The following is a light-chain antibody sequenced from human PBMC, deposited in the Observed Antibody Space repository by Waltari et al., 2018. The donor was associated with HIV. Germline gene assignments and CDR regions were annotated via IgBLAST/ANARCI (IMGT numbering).Light chain of an antibody. CDR3: SAWDASLGAWM. CDR2: NNI. J-gene: IGLJ3*02. CDR1: AFNIGTNN. V-gene: IGLV1-44*01. Sequence: QSVLTLPPSASGTSGQRIIISVSGSAFNIGTNNVNWYQQLPGTTPRLLMHNNIQRPSGVPDRFSGSRSGTSASLAISGLQSEDEADYYCSAWDASLGAWMFGGGTKLTVL.